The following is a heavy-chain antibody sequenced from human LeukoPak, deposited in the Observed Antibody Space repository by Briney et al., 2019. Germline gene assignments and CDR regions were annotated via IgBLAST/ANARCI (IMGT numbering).Heavy chain of an antibody. Sequence: GSSVKVSCKASGGTFSSYAISWVRQAPGQGLEWMGRIIPIFGTANYAQKFQGRVTITTDESTSTAYMELSSLRSEDTAVYYCATSAHSGWYAFDIWGQGTMVTVSS. CDR3: ATSAHSGWYAFDI. D-gene: IGHD6-19*01. CDR1: GGTFSSYA. V-gene: IGHV1-69*05. CDR2: IIPIFGTA. J-gene: IGHJ3*02.